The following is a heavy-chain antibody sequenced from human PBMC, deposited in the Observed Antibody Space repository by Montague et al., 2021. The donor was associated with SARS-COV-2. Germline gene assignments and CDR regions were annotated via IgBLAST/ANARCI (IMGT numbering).Heavy chain of an antibody. D-gene: IGHD6-6*01. Sequence: TLSLTCTISGGSISGGGYYWSWIHQHPGKGLEWIGYIYYSGSTYYNPSLKSRVTISVDTSKNQFSLKLSSVTAADTAVYYCARLRSSSNWYFDLWGRGTLVTVSS. CDR3: ARLRSSSNWYFDL. V-gene: IGHV4-31*03. CDR1: GGSISGGGYY. CDR2: IYYSGST. J-gene: IGHJ2*01.